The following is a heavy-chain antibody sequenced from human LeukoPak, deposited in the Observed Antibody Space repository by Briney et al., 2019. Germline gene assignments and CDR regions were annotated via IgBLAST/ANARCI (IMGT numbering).Heavy chain of an antibody. V-gene: IGHV3-7*01. CDR2: IKQDGSEK. D-gene: IGHD6-13*01. CDR3: ARERRGIAAAGRNDY. CDR1: GFTFSSYW. Sequence: QPGGSLRLSCAASGFTFSSYWMSWVRQAPGKGLEWVANIKQDGSEKYYVGSVKGRFTISRDNAKNSLYLQMNSLRAEDTAVYYCARERRGIAAAGRNDYWGQGTLVTVSS. J-gene: IGHJ4*02.